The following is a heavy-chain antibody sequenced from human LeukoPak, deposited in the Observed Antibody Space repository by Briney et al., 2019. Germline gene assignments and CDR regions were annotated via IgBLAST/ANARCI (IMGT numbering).Heavy chain of an antibody. CDR1: GGSISSYY. D-gene: IGHD3-9*01. CDR3: ARGCDYDILTGYSHDAFDI. CDR2: IYYSGST. Sequence: SETLSLTCTVSGGSISSYYWSWIRQPPGKGLEWIGYIYYSGSTNYNPSLKSRVTISVDTSKNQFSLKLSSVTAADTAVYCCARGCDYDILTGYSHDAFDIWGQGTMVTVSS. V-gene: IGHV4-59*01. J-gene: IGHJ3*02.